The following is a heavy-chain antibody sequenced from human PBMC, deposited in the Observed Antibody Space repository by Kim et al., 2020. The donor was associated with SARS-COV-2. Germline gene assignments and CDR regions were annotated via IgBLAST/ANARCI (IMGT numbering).Heavy chain of an antibody. Sequence: GGSLRLSCAASGFTFSSYAMSWVRQAPGKGLEWVSAISGSGGSTYYADSVKGRFTISRDNSKNTLYLQMNSLRAEDTAVYYCAKDGVDDSSGYWNYWGQGTLVTVSS. J-gene: IGHJ4*02. D-gene: IGHD3-22*01. V-gene: IGHV3-23*01. CDR2: ISGSGGST. CDR1: GFTFSSYA. CDR3: AKDGVDDSSGYWNY.